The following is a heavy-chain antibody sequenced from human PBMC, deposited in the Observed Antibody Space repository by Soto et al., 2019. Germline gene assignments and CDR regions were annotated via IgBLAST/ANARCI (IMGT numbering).Heavy chain of an antibody. Sequence: QVPLQESGPGLVKPSETLSLSCTVSGGSISSYYWSWIRQPPGKGLEWIGYVHDSWGSHYNPSLKGPVALSLATSNSPFSLKLSSVTAADTAVYYGVRHGCGEVHGLFDVWGQGTTVTVCS. V-gene: IGHV4-59*08. CDR2: VHDSWGS. D-gene: IGHD3-10*01. CDR3: VRHGCGEVHGLFDV. CDR1: GGSISSYY. J-gene: IGHJ6*02.